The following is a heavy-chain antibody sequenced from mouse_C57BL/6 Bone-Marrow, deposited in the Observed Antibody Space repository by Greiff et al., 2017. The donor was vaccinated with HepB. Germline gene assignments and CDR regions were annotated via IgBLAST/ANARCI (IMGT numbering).Heavy chain of an antibody. CDR1: GYSITSDY. Sequence: EVQLVESGPGLAKPSQTLSLTCSVTGYSITSDYWNWIRKFPGNKLEYMGYISYSGSTYYNPSLKSRISITRDTSKNQYYLQLNSVTTEDTATYYCARYPPIYYGSKDWYFDVWGTGTTVTVSS. CDR3: ARYPPIYYGSKDWYFDV. J-gene: IGHJ1*03. V-gene: IGHV3-8*01. D-gene: IGHD1-1*01. CDR2: ISYSGST.